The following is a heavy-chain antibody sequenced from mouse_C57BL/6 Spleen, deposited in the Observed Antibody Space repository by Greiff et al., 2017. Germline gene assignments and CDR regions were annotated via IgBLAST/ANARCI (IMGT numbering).Heavy chain of an antibody. J-gene: IGHJ3*01. V-gene: IGHV1-54*01. Sequence: QVQLKESGAELVRPGTSVKVSCKASGYAFTNYLIEWVEQRPGQGLEWIGVINPGSGGTNYNEKFKGKATLTADKSSSTAYMQLSSLTSEDSAVYFCARGGDGYPAWFAYWGQGTLVTVSA. CDR2: INPGSGGT. D-gene: IGHD2-3*01. CDR1: GYAFTNYL. CDR3: ARGGDGYPAWFAY.